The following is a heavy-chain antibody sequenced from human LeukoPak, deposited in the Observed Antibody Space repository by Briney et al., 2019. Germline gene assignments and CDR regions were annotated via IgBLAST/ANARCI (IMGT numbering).Heavy chain of an antibody. Sequence: SETLSLTCTVSGGSISSSSYYWGWIRQPPGKGLEWIGSIYYSGSTYYNPSLKSRVTISVDTSKNQFSLKLSSVTAADTAVYYCAMTTVVTRYYFDYWGQGTLVTVSS. J-gene: IGHJ4*02. V-gene: IGHV4-39*01. D-gene: IGHD4-23*01. CDR3: AMTTVVTRYYFDY. CDR1: GGSISSSSYY. CDR2: IYYSGST.